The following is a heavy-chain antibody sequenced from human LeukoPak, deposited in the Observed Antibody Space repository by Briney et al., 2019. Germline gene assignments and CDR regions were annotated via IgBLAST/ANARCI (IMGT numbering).Heavy chain of an antibody. CDR2: ISSSGSYI. D-gene: IGHD2-2*01. J-gene: IGHJ3*02. CDR3: ARDRSYQLLPDAFDI. CDR1: GFTFSSYS. Sequence: SGGSLRLSCAASGFTFSSYSMNWVRRAPGKGLEWVSSISSSGSYIYYADSVKGRFTISRDNAKNSLYLQMNSLRAEDTAVYYCARDRSYQLLPDAFDIWGQGTMVTVSS. V-gene: IGHV3-21*01.